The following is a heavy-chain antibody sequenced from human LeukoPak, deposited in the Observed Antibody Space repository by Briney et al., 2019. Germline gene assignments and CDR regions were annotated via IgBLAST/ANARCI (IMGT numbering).Heavy chain of an antibody. CDR1: GFTFSTYD. V-gene: IGHV3-23*01. D-gene: IGHD6-6*01. J-gene: IGHJ4*02. Sequence: GGSLRLSCAASGFTFSTYDMSWVRQAPGKGLEWVAAIGGSGGATYYADSVKGRFTISRDNSKNTLYLQMNSLRAEDTAVYYCARALASSLGPFDYWGQGTLVTVSS. CDR3: ARALASSLGPFDY. CDR2: IGGSGGAT.